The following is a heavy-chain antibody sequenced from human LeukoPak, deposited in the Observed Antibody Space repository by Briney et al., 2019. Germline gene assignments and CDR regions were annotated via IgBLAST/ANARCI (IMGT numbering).Heavy chain of an antibody. Sequence: PGGSLRLSCAASGFTFSSYGMHWVRQAPGKGLEWVAFIRYDGSNKYYAVSVKGRFTISRDNSKNTLYLQMNSLRAEDTAVYYCAKDRPAANPGGGDAFDIWGQGTMVTVSS. CDR1: GFTFSSYG. CDR2: IRYDGSNK. CDR3: AKDRPAANPGGGDAFDI. V-gene: IGHV3-30*02. J-gene: IGHJ3*02. D-gene: IGHD2-2*01.